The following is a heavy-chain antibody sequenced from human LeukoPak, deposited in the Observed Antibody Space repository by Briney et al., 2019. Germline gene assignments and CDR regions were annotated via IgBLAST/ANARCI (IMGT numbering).Heavy chain of an antibody. J-gene: IGHJ6*03. CDR2: INHSGST. Sequence: SETLSLTCAVYGGSFSGYYWSWIRQPPGKGLEWIGEINHSGSTNYNPSLKSRVTISVDTSKNQFSLKLSSVTAADTAVYYCAGDYFYYHMDVWGKGTTVTVSS. CDR1: GGSFSGYY. V-gene: IGHV4-34*01. CDR3: AGDYFYYHMDV.